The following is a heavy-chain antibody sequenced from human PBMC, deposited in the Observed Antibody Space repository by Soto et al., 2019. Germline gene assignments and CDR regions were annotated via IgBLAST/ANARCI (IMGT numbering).Heavy chain of an antibody. J-gene: IGHJ4*02. CDR1: GFTFSSYG. V-gene: IGHV3-30*18. D-gene: IGHD2-21*02. Sequence: QVQLVESGGGVVQPGRSLRLSCAASGFTFSSYGMHWVRQAPGKGLEWVAVISYDGSNKYYADSVKGRFTISRDNSKNTRYRQMNSLRAEDTAVYYCAKAYCGGDCYSAYFDYWGQGTLVTVSS. CDR2: ISYDGSNK. CDR3: AKAYCGGDCYSAYFDY.